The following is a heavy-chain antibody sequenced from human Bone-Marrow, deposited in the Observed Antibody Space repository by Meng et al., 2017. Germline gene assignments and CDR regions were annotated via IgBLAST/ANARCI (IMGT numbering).Heavy chain of an antibody. CDR1: GGSISSGTYY. CDR3: ARYVFDSSSLYSNWFDP. V-gene: IGHV4-31*03. Sequence: QVQLQQWGAGLLKPSQTLSLTCPVSGGSISSGTYYWGWIRQLPGKGLEWIAYIHYSGSTYYSPSLKSRVTISVDTSKNQLSLKLSSMTAADTAVYYCARYVFDSSSLYSNWFDPWGQGTLVTSPQ. J-gene: IGHJ5*02. CDR2: IHYSGST. D-gene: IGHD3-22*01.